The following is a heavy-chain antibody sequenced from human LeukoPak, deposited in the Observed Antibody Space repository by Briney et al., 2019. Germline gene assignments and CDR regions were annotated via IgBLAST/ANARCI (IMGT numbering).Heavy chain of an antibody. J-gene: IGHJ4*02. V-gene: IGHV3-48*02. D-gene: IGHD3-16*01. CDR2: IGSSSSPI. Sequence: GGSLRLSCAASGFTFSTYSLNWVRQAPGKGLEWLSYIGSSSSPIYYADSVKGRFTISRDNAKNSLYLQMNGLRDDDTAVYYCASSSWGNYEGYWGQGILVTVSS. CDR3: ASSSWGNYEGY. CDR1: GFTFSTYS.